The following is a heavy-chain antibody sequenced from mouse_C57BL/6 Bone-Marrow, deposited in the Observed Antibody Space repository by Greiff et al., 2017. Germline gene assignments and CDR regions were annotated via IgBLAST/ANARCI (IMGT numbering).Heavy chain of an antibody. CDR1: GFNIKDDY. D-gene: IGHD2-1*01. J-gene: IGHJ3*01. Sequence: VQLQQSGAELVRPGASVKLSCTASGFNIKDDYMHWVKQRPEQGLEWIGWIDPENGDTEYASKFQGKATITADTSANTAYLQLSSLTSEYTAVSYCTTLIYYGNPWFAYGGQGTLVTVSA. V-gene: IGHV14-4*01. CDR3: TTLIYYGNPWFAY. CDR2: IDPENGDT.